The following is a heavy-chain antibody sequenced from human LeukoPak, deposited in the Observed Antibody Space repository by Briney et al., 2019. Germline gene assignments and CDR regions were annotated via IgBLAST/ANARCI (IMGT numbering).Heavy chain of an antibody. CDR2: SSTISSYI. V-gene: IGHV3-21*01. Sequence: GGALRLSCPASGCIFSSYSRNWVRQAPWKGLAWVSCSSTISSYIYYADSVKGRFTTSSDNAKNSLYLQMNSLSAEDTDVYYCARDLRSSGYYAFDYWGQGTLVTVSS. CDR3: ARDLRSSGYYAFDY. CDR1: GCIFSSYS. J-gene: IGHJ4*02. D-gene: IGHD3-22*01.